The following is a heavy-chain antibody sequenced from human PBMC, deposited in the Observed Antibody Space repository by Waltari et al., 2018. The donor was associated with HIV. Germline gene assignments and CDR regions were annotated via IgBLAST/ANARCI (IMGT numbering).Heavy chain of an antibody. CDR3: VRAGLGGIIQDFDI. Sequence: QVQMVQPEIEMRKPGTSVRLSCQTSGFILNDHYIHWVRQGPRQRLEWVAVINAADGEESSAQKFQSSVTLTMDFLAGSIHLDLMSPKTEDTAVYLCVRAGLGGIIQDFDIWGRGTQLVVSS. CDR2: INAADGEE. CDR1: GFILNDHY. D-gene: IGHD3-3*01. J-gene: IGHJ4*02. V-gene: IGHV1-46*02.